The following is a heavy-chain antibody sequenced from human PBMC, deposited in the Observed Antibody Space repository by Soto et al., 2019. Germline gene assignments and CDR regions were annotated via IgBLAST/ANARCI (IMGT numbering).Heavy chain of an antibody. CDR3: AREGDILTGSKPFDY. V-gene: IGHV3-20*04. Sequence: GGSLRLSCAASGFTFDDYGMSWVRQAPGKGLEWVSGINWNGGSTGYADSVKGRFTISRDNAKNSLYLQMNSLRAEDTALYYCAREGDILTGSKPFDYWGQGTLVTVSS. CDR2: INWNGGST. CDR1: GFTFDDYG. D-gene: IGHD3-9*01. J-gene: IGHJ4*02.